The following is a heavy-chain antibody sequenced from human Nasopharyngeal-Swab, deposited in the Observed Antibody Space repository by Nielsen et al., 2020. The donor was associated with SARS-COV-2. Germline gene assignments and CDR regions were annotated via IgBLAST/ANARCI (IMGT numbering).Heavy chain of an antibody. D-gene: IGHD1-26*01. CDR3: VREPWELVGATIRDYYYYGMDV. CDR1: GGTFSSYA. V-gene: IGHV1-69*04. J-gene: IGHJ6*02. Sequence: SVKVSCKASGGTFSSYAISWVRQAPGQGLEWMGRIIPILGIANYAQKFQGRVTITADKSTSTAYMELSSLRSEDTAVYYCVREPWELVGATIRDYYYYGMDVWGQGTTVTVSS. CDR2: IIPILGIA.